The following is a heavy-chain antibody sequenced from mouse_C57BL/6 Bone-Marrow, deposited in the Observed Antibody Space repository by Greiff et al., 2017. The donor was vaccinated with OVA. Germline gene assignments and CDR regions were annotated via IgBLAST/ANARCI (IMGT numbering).Heavy chain of an antibody. CDR3: ARTNWAYAMDY. D-gene: IGHD4-1*02. Sequence: EVKLMESGGGLVQPGGSLKLSCAASGFTFSDYYMYWVRQTPEKRLEWVAYISNGGGSTYYPDTVKGRFTISRDNAKNTLYLQMSRLKSEDTAMYYCARTNWAYAMDYWGQGTSVTVSS. CDR2: ISNGGGST. J-gene: IGHJ4*01. V-gene: IGHV5-12*01. CDR1: GFTFSDYY.